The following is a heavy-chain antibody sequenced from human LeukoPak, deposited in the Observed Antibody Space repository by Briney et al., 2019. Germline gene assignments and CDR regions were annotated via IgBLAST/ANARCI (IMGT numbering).Heavy chain of an antibody. J-gene: IGHJ4*02. CDR2: TFYRSKWYN. D-gene: IGHD6-19*01. V-gene: IGHV6-1*01. Sequence: SQTLSLTCAISGDRVFSNSAAWNWIRQSPSRGLEWLGRTFYRSKWYNDYIVCVESRININPDTSKNQFSLQLNSVTPEDTAMYYCAREEESSGWSFDYWGQGILVTVSS. CDR3: AREEESSGWSFDY. CDR1: GDRVFSNSAA.